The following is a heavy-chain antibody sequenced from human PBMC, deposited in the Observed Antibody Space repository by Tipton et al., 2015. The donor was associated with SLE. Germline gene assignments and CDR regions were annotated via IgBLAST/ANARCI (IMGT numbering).Heavy chain of an antibody. CDR3: AKDWGYYGSGSYYDAFDI. J-gene: IGHJ3*02. V-gene: IGHV3-30*02. D-gene: IGHD3-10*01. CDR1: GFTFSSYG. Sequence: GSLRLSCAASGFTFSSYGMHWVRQAPGKGLEWVAFIRYDGSNKYYADSVKGRFTISRDNSKNTLYLQMNSLRAEDTAVYYCAKDWGYYGSGSYYDAFDIWGQGTMVTVPS. CDR2: IRYDGSNK.